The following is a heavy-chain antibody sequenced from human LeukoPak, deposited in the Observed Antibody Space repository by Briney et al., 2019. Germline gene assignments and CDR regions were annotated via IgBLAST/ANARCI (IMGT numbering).Heavy chain of an antibody. CDR3: ARDRLIAVAGTPKVLDAFDI. CDR1: GYTFTSHY. D-gene: IGHD6-19*01. Sequence: ASVKVSCKASGYTFTSHYMHWVRQAPGQGLEWMGIINPSGGSTSYAQKFQGRVTMTRDMSTSTVYMGLSSLRSEDTAVYYCARDRLIAVAGTPKVLDAFDIWGQGTMVTVSS. V-gene: IGHV1-46*01. CDR2: INPSGGST. J-gene: IGHJ3*02.